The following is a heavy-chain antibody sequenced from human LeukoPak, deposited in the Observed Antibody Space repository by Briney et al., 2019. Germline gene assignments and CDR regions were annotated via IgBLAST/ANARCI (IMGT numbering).Heavy chain of an antibody. D-gene: IGHD3-10*01. CDR1: GFTFSDYY. CDR3: ARHYYGFGSLDAFDI. V-gene: IGHV3-11*01. J-gene: IGHJ3*02. CDR2: ISGRGSPI. Sequence: GGSLRLSCAASGFTFSDYYMSWVRQAPGKGLEWVSYISGRGSPILYADSVKGRFTISRDNAKNSLYVQMNNLRAEDTAVYYCARHYYGFGSLDAFDIWGQGTMVTVSS.